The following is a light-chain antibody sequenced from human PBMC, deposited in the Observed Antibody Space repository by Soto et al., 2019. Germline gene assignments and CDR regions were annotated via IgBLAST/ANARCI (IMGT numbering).Light chain of an antibody. V-gene: IGKV3-15*01. CDR2: GAS. Sequence: ETVMTQSPATLSVSPGERATLSCRASQSVNSNLAWYQQKLGQAPRVLIYGASTRATGIPARFSGSGSGTEFTLTISSLQSEDFAVYYCQNYDNWPPTWTFGQGTTGDIK. J-gene: IGKJ1*01. CDR1: QSVNSN. CDR3: QNYDNWPPTWT.